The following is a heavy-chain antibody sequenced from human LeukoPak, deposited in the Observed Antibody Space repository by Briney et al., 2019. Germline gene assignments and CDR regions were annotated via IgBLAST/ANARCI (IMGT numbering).Heavy chain of an antibody. J-gene: IGHJ4*02. V-gene: IGHV3-21*05. CDR3: ARDPNGNPDFDY. CDR2: IDSSSYT. CDR1: GFSFSNYG. D-gene: IGHD2-8*01. Sequence: PGGSLRLSCKVSGFSFSNYGMDWVRQAPGKGLEWLSFIDSSSYTSYADSVKGRFTISRDNAENSLYLQMSSLTVEDTAVYYCARDPNGNPDFDYWGRGTLVTVSS.